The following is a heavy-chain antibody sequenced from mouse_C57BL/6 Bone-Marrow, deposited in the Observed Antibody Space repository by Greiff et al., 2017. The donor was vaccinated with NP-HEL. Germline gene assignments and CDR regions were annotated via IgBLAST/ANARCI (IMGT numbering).Heavy chain of an antibody. J-gene: IGHJ4*01. Sequence: DVHLVESEGGLVQPGSSMKLSCTASGFTFSDYYMAWVRQVPEKGLEWVANINYDGSSTYYLDSLKSRFIISRDNAKNILYLQMSSLKSEDTATYYCARAYDYDDYAMDYWGQGTSVTVSS. V-gene: IGHV5-16*01. CDR1: GFTFSDYY. CDR3: ARAYDYDDYAMDY. D-gene: IGHD2-4*01. CDR2: INYDGSST.